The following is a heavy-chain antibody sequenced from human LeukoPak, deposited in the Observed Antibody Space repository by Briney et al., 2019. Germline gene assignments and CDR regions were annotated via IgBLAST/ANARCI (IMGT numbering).Heavy chain of an antibody. CDR2: INTGNGNT. CDR1: GYTFISNA. Sequence: GASVKVSCKASGYTFISNAVHWVRQAPGQRLEWMGWINTGNGNTKYSQNFQGRVTITRDTSASTAYMELSSLRSEDTAVYYCARGARVPTFWGQGTLVTVSS. V-gene: IGHV1-3*04. CDR3: ARGARVPTF. J-gene: IGHJ4*02. D-gene: IGHD6-6*01.